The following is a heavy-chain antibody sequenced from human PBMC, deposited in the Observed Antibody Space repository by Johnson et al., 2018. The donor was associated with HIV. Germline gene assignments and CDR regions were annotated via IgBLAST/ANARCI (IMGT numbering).Heavy chain of an antibody. Sequence: VQLVESGGGVVRPGESLRLSCAASGFTFSTYAMHWVRQAPGKGLEWVSFIRFDGSNTYYADSVKGRFTISRDNSKNTLYLQMNSLRAEDTAVYYCARGGLLSPDAFDIWGQGTMVTVSS. V-gene: IGHV3-30*02. D-gene: IGHD2-21*02. CDR2: IRFDGSNT. J-gene: IGHJ3*02. CDR3: ARGGLLSPDAFDI. CDR1: GFTFSTYA.